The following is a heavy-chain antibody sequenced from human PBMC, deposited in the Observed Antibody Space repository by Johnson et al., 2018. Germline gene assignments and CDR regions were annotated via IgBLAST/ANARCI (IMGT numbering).Heavy chain of an antibody. CDR2: IWTAPGTS. Sequence: VQLVESGGGLVQPGGSLRLSCAASGFTFSDSSVNWVRQAPGRGLEWISHIWTAPGTSHSADSVKGRFTISRDKAKNSLYLQLNSLRAEDTALYYCVRDSSYALDIWGQGTMVTVS. CDR1: GFTFSDSS. CDR3: VRDSSYALDI. V-gene: IGHV3-48*01. D-gene: IGHD6-6*01. J-gene: IGHJ3*02.